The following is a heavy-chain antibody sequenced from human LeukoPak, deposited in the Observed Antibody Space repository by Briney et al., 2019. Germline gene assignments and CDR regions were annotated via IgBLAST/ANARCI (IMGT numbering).Heavy chain of an antibody. CDR3: ARLRSYAFDI. J-gene: IGHJ3*02. Sequence: SESLSLTCTVSGGFISTHYWSWIRQPPGKGLEWIGYLYFSGTTKYNPSLKSRVTISVDTSNNQFSLKLRSVTAADTAIYYCARLRSYAFDIWDQGTMVTVSS. CDR2: LYFSGTT. CDR1: GGFISTHY. V-gene: IGHV4-59*08.